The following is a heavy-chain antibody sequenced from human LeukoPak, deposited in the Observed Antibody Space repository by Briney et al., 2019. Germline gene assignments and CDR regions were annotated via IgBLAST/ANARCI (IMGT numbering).Heavy chain of an antibody. Sequence: SETLSLTCTVSVGSGRGTSYDWVLIGHPPGNCLGGVGSMYYGGRTSYTSHNQSLKSRVSISVDTSKNHFSLKLSSVTAADTAAYFCVRHVSGSFNIKSWGQGTLVTVSS. V-gene: IGHV4-39*01. CDR3: VRHVSGSFNIKS. D-gene: IGHD1-26*01. CDR1: VGSGRGTSYD. J-gene: IGHJ5*02. CDR2: MYYGGRT.